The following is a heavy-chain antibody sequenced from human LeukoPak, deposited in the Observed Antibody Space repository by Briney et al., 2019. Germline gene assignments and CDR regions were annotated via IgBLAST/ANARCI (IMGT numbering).Heavy chain of an antibody. J-gene: IGHJ4*02. CDR1: GYTFTSYG. CDR2: INPNSGDT. D-gene: IGHD2-2*01. V-gene: IGHV1-2*02. CDR3: AREEGFCRSTSCSAPFDY. Sequence: GASVKVSCKASGYTFTSYGISWVRQAPGQGLEWMGWINPNSGDTIYAQKFQGRVTMTRDTSISTAYMEPSRLRSDDTAVYYCAREEGFCRSTSCSAPFDYWGQGTLVTVSS.